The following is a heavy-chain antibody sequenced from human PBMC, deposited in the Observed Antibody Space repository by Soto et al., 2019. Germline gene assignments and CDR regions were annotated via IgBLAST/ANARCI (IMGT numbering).Heavy chain of an antibody. CDR3: ARGWVYGSGSYYNPPYYYYGMDV. J-gene: IGHJ6*02. CDR1: GGSISSGDYY. Sequence: PSETLSLTCTVSGGSISSGDYYWSWIRQPPGKGLEWIGYIYYSGSTNYNPSLKSRVTISVDTSKNQFSLKLSSVTAADTAVYYCARGWVYGSGSYYNPPYYYYGMDVWGQGTTVT. D-gene: IGHD3-10*01. V-gene: IGHV4-61*08. CDR2: IYYSGST.